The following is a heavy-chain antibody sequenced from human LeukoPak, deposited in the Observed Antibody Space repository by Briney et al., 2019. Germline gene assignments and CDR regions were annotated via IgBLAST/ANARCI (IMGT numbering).Heavy chain of an antibody. CDR3: ARASLAATRGRHDPPQTNAFDI. D-gene: IGHD2-15*01. CDR1: GGSISSGSYY. CDR2: IYTSGST. J-gene: IGHJ3*02. Sequence: SQTLSLTCTVSGGSISSGSYYWSWIRQPAGNGLEWIGRIYTSGSTNYNPSLKSRVTISVDTSKNQFSLKLSSVTAADTAVYYCARASLAATRGRHDPPQTNAFDIWGQGTMVTVSS. V-gene: IGHV4-61*02.